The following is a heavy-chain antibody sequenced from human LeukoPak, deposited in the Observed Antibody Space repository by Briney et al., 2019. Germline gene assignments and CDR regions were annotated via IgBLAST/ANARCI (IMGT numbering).Heavy chain of an antibody. J-gene: IGHJ4*02. D-gene: IGHD3-10*01. CDR1: GFTFSNYY. CDR3: ARAPYGSGSYVAY. V-gene: IGHV3-7*01. CDR2: IKVDGSEK. Sequence: GGSLRLSCAASGFTFSNYYMTWVRQAPGKGLEWVATIKVDGSEKHYVDSVKGRFTISRDNAKNSLYLQMNSLRAEDTAVYYCARAPYGSGSYVAYWGQGTLVTVSS.